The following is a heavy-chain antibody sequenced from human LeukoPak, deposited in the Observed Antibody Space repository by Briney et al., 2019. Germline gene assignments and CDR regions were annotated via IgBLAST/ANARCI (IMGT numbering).Heavy chain of an antibody. J-gene: IGHJ5*02. D-gene: IGHD3-10*01. CDR2: ISRDGTAT. CDR1: GFTFSSYW. V-gene: IGHV3-23*01. Sequence: GGSLRLSCAASGFTFSSYWMHWVRQAPGKGLDWVSSISRDGTATYYADSVRGRFTISRDNSRNTLYLQMNSLGADDTALYYCAKDIRGSGSYGWFDPWGQGTLVTVSS. CDR3: AKDIRGSGSYGWFDP.